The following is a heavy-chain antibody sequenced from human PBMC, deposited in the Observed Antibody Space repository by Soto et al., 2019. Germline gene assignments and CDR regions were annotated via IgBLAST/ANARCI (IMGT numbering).Heavy chain of an antibody. CDR1: GGSISDTNF. CDR2: IYHTGAT. D-gene: IGHD4-17*01. Sequence: SETLSLTCAVSGGSISDTNFWSWVRQPPGKGLEWIGEIYHTGATNQNPSLKSRVTISVDLSKNQFSLRLSSVTTADTALYYCARTTAVPNTLRSRYFFDYWGQGTLVTVSS. J-gene: IGHJ4*02. V-gene: IGHV4-4*02. CDR3: ARTTAVPNTLRSRYFFDY.